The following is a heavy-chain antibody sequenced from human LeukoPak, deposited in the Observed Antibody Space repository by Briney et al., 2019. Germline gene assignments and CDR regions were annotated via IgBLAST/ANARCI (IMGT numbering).Heavy chain of an antibody. J-gene: IGHJ4*02. CDR2: IVGSGGST. Sequence: GGSLRLSCAAPGFTFSSYAMSWFRQAPGKGLEWFSPIVGSGGSTYYAHSVKGRFTISRDNSKNTLYLQMNSLRAEDTAVYYCAKEPYSGSYYVYLDYWGQGTLVTVSS. D-gene: IGHD1-26*01. CDR1: GFTFSSYA. V-gene: IGHV3-23*01. CDR3: AKEPYSGSYYVYLDY.